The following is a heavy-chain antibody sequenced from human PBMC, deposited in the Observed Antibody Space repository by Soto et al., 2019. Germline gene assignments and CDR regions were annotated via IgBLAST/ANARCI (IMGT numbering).Heavy chain of an antibody. V-gene: IGHV1-46*01. CDR2: INPSGGST. D-gene: IGHD6-19*01. CDR1: GYTFTNYY. J-gene: IGHJ5*02. Sequence: QVQLVQSGAEVKKPGASVKVSCKASGYTFTNYYIHWVRQAPGQGLEWMGRINPSGGSTRYAQSFQDRVTMTRDTSTSTVYMELRTLRSEDTAVYYCGRDNIAVADGFYNWFDPWGQGTLVTVSS. CDR3: GRDNIAVADGFYNWFDP.